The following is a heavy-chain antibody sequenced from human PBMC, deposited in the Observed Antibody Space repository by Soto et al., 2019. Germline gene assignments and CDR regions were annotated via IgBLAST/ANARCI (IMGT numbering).Heavy chain of an antibody. CDR2: ISSSSTYI. D-gene: IGHD3-22*01. CDR3: ASHPRDSSGYWYYFDY. J-gene: IGHJ4*02. Sequence: GGSLRLSCAASGFTFSSYNMNWVRQAPGKGLEWLSSISSSSTYIYYAHSVKGRFTISRDNARNSLYLQMNSLRAEDTAVYYCASHPRDSSGYWYYFDYWGQGTLVTVSS. CDR1: GFTFSSYN. V-gene: IGHV3-21*01.